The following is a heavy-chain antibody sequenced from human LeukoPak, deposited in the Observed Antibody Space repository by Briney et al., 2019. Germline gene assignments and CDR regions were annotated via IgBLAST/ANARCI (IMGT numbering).Heavy chain of an antibody. V-gene: IGHV4-34*01. CDR1: GGSFSGYY. CDR2: INHSGSS. D-gene: IGHD5-24*01. J-gene: IGHJ2*01. Sequence: ASETLSLTCAVYGGSFSGYYWSWIRQPPGKGLEWLGEINHSGSSNYNPSLKSRVTISVDTSKNQFSLKVSSVTAADTAVYNCARGRRDGYSGPWYFDLWGRGTLVTVSS. CDR3: ARGRRDGYSGPWYFDL.